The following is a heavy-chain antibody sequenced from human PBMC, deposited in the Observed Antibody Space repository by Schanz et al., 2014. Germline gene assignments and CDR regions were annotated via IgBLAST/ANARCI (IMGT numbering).Heavy chain of an antibody. CDR2: IWDYGSEK. Sequence: SCAASGFTFSSYGMHWVRQAPGKGLEWVAVIWDYGSEKYYADSVKGRFTISRENAKNSLYMKMNSPRDEDTSVYYCAKAIHSLVQAIEAFAIWRRGRRVNVSS. J-gene: IGHJ3*02. CDR3: AKAIHSLVQAIEAFAI. CDR1: GFTFSSYG. V-gene: IGHV3-33*03. D-gene: IGHD2-21*01.